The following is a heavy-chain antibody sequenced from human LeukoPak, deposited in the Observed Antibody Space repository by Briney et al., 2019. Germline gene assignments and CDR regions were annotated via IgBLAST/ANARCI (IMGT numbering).Heavy chain of an antibody. V-gene: IGHV4-59*01. D-gene: IGHD2-2*01. CDR1: GVFTCSYY. Sequence: SETLSLNCTVSGVFTCSYYWTWLRPPPGQGLVWFGCTYYSGSTNYNTSLKSRVTISVDTSKNQFSLELSTVTAADTAVYYCARALKVPAASGIFDYWGQGTLVTVSS. J-gene: IGHJ4*02. CDR3: ARALKVPAASGIFDY. CDR2: TYYSGST.